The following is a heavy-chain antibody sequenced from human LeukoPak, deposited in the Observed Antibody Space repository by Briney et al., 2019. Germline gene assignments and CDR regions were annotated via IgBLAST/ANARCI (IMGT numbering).Heavy chain of an antibody. Sequence: PGGSLRLSCAASGLTFSSYSMNWVRQPPGKGLEWVSYISSSSSTIYYADSVKGRFTISRDNAKNSLYLQMNRLRAEDTAVYYCAKTDYDSSGYDRFYYYYMDVWGKGTTVTVSS. CDR1: GLTFSSYS. D-gene: IGHD3-22*01. CDR3: AKTDYDSSGYDRFYYYYMDV. J-gene: IGHJ6*03. CDR2: ISSSSSTI. V-gene: IGHV3-48*01.